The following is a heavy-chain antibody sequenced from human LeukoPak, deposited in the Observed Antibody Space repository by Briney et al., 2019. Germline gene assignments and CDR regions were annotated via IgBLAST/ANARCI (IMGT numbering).Heavy chain of an antibody. CDR2: INPNSGGI. J-gene: IGHJ5*02. V-gene: IGHV1-2*02. CDR1: GYTFTGYY. Sequence: VASVKVSCKASGYTFTGYYMHWVRQAPGQGLEWMGWINPNSGGINYAQKFQGRVTMTRDTSISTAYMELSRMRSDDTAVYYCARGIVVVVAATPVCWFDPWGQGTLVTVSS. CDR3: ARGIVVVVAATPVCWFDP. D-gene: IGHD2-15*01.